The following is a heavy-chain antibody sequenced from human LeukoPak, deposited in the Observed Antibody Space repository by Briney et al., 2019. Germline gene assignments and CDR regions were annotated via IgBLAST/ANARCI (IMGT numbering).Heavy chain of an antibody. CDR1: GFTFSSYW. J-gene: IGHJ4*02. Sequence: GGSLRLSCAASGFTFSSYWMSWVRQAPGKGLEWVANIKQDGSEKYYVDSVKGRFTISRDNAKNSLYLQMNSLRAEDTAVYYCARDPWIGQLVPQFDYWGQGTLVTVSS. D-gene: IGHD6-13*01. CDR3: ARDPWIGQLVPQFDY. CDR2: IKQDGSEK. V-gene: IGHV3-7*01.